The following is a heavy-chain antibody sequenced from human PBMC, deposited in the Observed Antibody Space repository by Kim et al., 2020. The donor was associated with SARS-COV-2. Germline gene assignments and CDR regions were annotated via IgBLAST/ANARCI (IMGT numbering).Heavy chain of an antibody. J-gene: IGHJ4*02. D-gene: IGHD2-15*01. CDR3: ARTFCSGGSCYGPVDY. V-gene: IGHV3-30*01. Sequence: SVKGRLTISRDNSKNTLYLQMNSLRAEDTAVYYCARTFCSGGSCYGPVDYWGQGTLVTVSS.